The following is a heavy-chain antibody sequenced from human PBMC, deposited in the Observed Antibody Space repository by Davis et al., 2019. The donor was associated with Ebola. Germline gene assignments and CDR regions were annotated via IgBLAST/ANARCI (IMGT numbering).Heavy chain of an antibody. CDR1: GFTFSSYA. CDR2: ISYDGSNK. D-gene: IGHD2-2*01. Sequence: GESLKISCAASGFTFSSYAMHWVCQAPGKGLEWVAVISYDGSNKYYADSVKGRFTISRDNSKNTLYLQMNSLRAEDTAVYYCARESYCSSTSCLDYWGQGTLVTVSS. V-gene: IGHV3-30-3*01. CDR3: ARESYCSSTSCLDY. J-gene: IGHJ4*02.